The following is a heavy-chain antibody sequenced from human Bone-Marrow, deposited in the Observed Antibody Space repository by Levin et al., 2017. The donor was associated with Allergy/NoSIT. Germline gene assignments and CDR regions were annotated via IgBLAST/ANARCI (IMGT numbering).Heavy chain of an antibody. CDR3: ARDHRDRRDGGIVD. V-gene: IGHV1-18*01. D-gene: IGHD5-24*01. J-gene: IGHJ4*02. CDR1: GNIFTSYG. Sequence: ASVKVSCKASGNIFTSYGISWVRQAPGQGPEWMGWILPYNGNTKYARKLQGRVTMSADTSTSTAHMELSSLGSDDTAVYYCARDHRDRRDGGIVDWVQGTLVTVSS. CDR2: ILPYNGNT.